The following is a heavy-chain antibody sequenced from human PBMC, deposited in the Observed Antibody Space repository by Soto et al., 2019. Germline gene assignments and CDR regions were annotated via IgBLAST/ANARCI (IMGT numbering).Heavy chain of an antibody. CDR1: GFTFSSYA. D-gene: IGHD2-15*01. J-gene: IGHJ4*02. V-gene: IGHV3-23*01. CDR2: ISGSGGST. Sequence: GGSLRLSCAASGFTFSSYAMSWVRQAPGKGLEWVSAISGSGGSTYYADSVKGRFTISRDNSKNTLYLQMNSLRAEDTAVYYCAKDLLKYCSGGSCYGLDYWGQGTLVTVSS. CDR3: AKDLLKYCSGGSCYGLDY.